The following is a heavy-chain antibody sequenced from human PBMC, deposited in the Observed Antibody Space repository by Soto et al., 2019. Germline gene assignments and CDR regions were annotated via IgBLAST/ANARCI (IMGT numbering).Heavy chain of an antibody. CDR1: GFTFSNAW. D-gene: IGHD3-3*01. J-gene: IGHJ6*02. CDR2: IKSKTDGGTT. CDR3: TTDRPTPSGYYTWPYYYHYYGMDV. V-gene: IGHV3-15*07. Sequence: GGSLRLSCAASGFTFSNAWMNWVRQAPGKGLEWVGRIKSKTDGGTTDYAAPVKGRSTISRDDSKNTLYLQMNSLKTEDTAVYYCTTDRPTPSGYYTWPYYYHYYGMDVWGQGTTVTVSS.